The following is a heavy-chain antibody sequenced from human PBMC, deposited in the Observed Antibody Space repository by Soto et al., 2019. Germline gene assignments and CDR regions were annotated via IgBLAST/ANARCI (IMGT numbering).Heavy chain of an antibody. CDR1: GFTFSSYE. CDR2: ISSSGSTI. CDR3: AKLSQYSSSYYFTS. Sequence: GGSLRLSCAASGFTFSSYEMNWVRQAPGKGLEWVSYISSSGSTIYYADSVKGRFTISRDNSRNTLYLQMNSLRAEDTAVYYCAKLSQYSSSYYFTSWGQGTLVTVS. J-gene: IGHJ4*02. D-gene: IGHD6-6*01. V-gene: IGHV3-48*03.